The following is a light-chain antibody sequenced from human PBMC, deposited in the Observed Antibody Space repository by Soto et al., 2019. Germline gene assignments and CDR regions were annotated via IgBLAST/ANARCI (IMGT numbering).Light chain of an antibody. J-gene: IGKJ1*01. CDR1: QSVGSY. V-gene: IGKV3-11*01. Sequence: EIVLIQSPATLSLSPGERATLSCRASQSVGSYLAWYQHKPGQAPRLLISDASHRATGIPARFSGSGSGTEFTLTINSLQPDDFASYCCQQYKSYWTFGQGTKVDIK. CDR3: QQYKSYWT. CDR2: DAS.